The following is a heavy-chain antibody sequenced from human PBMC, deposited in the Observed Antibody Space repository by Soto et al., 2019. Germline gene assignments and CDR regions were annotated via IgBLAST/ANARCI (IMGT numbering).Heavy chain of an antibody. CDR1: GDTSTSYY. Sequence: PSETLSLTCTVSGDTSTSYYWGRIRQAPGKGLEWIGHIHNSGTSTHNPSLNGRVTISIDMSKKQFSLKLTSLTSADTAVYYCARDFYDSVGYTWFDSWSQGTLVTVSS. D-gene: IGHD3-22*01. J-gene: IGHJ5*01. V-gene: IGHV4-59*01. CDR3: ARDFYDSVGYTWFDS. CDR2: IHNSGTS.